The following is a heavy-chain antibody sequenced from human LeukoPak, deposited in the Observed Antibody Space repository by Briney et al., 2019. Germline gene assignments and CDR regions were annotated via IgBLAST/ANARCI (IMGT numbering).Heavy chain of an antibody. V-gene: IGHV3-74*01. CDR2: IKSDGSST. J-gene: IGHJ4*02. CDR3: ARDHRRRWLRGFDY. Sequence: GGSLRLSCAASGFTFSDYWMHWVRQAPGKGLVWVSRIKSDGSSTSYADSVKGRFTITRDNAKNSLYLQMNSLRAEDTAVYYCARDHRRRWLRGFDYWGQGTLVTVSS. CDR1: GFTFSDYW. D-gene: IGHD5-12*01.